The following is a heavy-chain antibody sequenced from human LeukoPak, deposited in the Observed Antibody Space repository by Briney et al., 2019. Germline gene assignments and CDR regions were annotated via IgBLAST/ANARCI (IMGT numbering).Heavy chain of an antibody. CDR2: IRYDGSNK. CDR1: GFTFISNG. CDR3: ATGRGSGWYAFHFDY. Sequence: GGSLRLSCAASGFTFISNGMHWVRQAQAKGLNGVAFIRYDGSNKYYADSVKGRFTISRDNSKNTLYLQMNSLRTDDTAVYYCATGRGSGWYAFHFDYWGQGTLVTVSS. J-gene: IGHJ4*02. V-gene: IGHV3-30*02. D-gene: IGHD6-19*01.